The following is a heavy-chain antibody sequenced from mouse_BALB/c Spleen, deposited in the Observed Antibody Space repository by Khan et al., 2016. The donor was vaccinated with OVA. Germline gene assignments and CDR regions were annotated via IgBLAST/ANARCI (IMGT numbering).Heavy chain of an antibody. CDR3: ARQPYYHYNVMDY. V-gene: IGHV2-6-1*01. CDR2: MWGDGST. J-gene: IGHJ4*01. Sequence: VQLKQSGPGLVAPSQSLSITCTISGFSLANYGVHWVRQPPGKGLEWLVLMWGDGSTSYNSVLKSRLTVSTDKSRSQVFLKMNSLQTDDTAMYFCARQPYYHYNVMDYWGQGTSVTVSS. D-gene: IGHD2-10*01. CDR1: GFSLANYG.